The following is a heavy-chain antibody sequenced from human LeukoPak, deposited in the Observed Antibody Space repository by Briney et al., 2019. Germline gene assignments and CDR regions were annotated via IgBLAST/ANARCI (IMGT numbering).Heavy chain of an antibody. CDR3: VRHGAGPTSEIDY. V-gene: IGHV4-39*01. D-gene: IGHD1-26*01. J-gene: IGHJ4*02. CDR2: IYYSGST. CDR1: GGSISSSSYY. Sequence: SETLFLTCTVSGGSISSSSYYWGWIRQPPGKGLEWIGSIYYSGSTYYNPSLKSRVTISVDTSKNQFSLKLSSVTAADTAVYYCVRHGAGPTSEIDYWGQGTLVTVSS.